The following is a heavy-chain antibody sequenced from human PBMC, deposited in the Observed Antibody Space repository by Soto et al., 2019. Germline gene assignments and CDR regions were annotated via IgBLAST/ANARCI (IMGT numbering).Heavy chain of an antibody. D-gene: IGHD3-22*01. CDR2: MNPNSGNT. J-gene: IGHJ6*02. V-gene: IGHV1-8*01. CDR3: ARAHYDSSGYYLYGMDV. Sequence: QVQLVQSGAEVKKPGASVKVSCKASGYTFTSYDINWVRQATGQGLEWMGWMNPNSGNTGYAQKFQGRVTMTRNTSISTAYMELSSLRSEDTAVYYCARAHYDSSGYYLYGMDVWGQGTTVTVSS. CDR1: GYTFTSYD.